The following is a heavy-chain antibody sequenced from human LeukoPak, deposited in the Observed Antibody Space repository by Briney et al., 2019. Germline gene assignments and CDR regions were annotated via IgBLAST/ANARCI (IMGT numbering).Heavy chain of an antibody. V-gene: IGHV4-59*01. CDR2: IYYSGST. CDR3: ARRRELLRPFDY. CDR1: GGSISSYY. J-gene: IGHJ4*02. Sequence: ETLSLTCTVSGGSISSYYWSWIRQPPGKGLEWIGYIYYSGSTNYNPSLKSRVTISVDTSKNQFSLKLSSVTAADTAVYYCARRRELLRPFDYWGQGTLVTVSP. D-gene: IGHD1-26*01.